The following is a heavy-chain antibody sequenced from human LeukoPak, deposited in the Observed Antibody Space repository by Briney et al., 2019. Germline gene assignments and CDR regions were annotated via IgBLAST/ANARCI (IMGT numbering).Heavy chain of an antibody. D-gene: IGHD3-3*01. J-gene: IGHJ3*02. CDR2: FDPEDGET. V-gene: IGHV1-24*01. CDR1: GYTLTELS. CDR3: ATDQKIFGVVGNYDAFDI. Sequence: ASVKVSCKVSGYTLTELSMHRVRQAPGKGLEWMGGFDPEDGETIYAQKFQGRVTMTEDTSTDTAYMELSSLRSEDTAVYYCATDQKIFGVVGNYDAFDIWGQGTMVTVSS.